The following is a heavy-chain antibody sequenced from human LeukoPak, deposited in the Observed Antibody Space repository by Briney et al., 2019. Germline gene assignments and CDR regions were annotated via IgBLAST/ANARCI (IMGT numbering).Heavy chain of an antibody. V-gene: IGHV4-31*03. D-gene: IGHD5-24*01. Sequence: SQTLSLTCTVSGGSISSGGYYWSWIRQHPGKGLEWIGYIYYSGSTYYNPSLKSRVTISVDTSKNQFSLKLSSVTAADTAVYYCARGSRRWLQINYFDYWGQGTLVTVSS. J-gene: IGHJ4*02. CDR3: ARGSRRWLQINYFDY. CDR2: IYYSGST. CDR1: GGSISSGGYY.